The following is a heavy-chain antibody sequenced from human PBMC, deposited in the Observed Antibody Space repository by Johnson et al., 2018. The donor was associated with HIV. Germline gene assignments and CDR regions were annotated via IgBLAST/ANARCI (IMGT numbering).Heavy chain of an antibody. CDR2: IYSGGST. J-gene: IGHJ3*02. V-gene: IGHV3-53*01. Sequence: VQLVESGGGLIQPGGSLRLSCAASGFTVSSNYMSWVRQAPGKGLEWVSVIYSGGSTYYADSVKGRFTISRNNSKNTLYLQMNSLRAEDTAVYYCAKGPIAVTTSAFDIWGQGTMVTVSS. D-gene: IGHD4-17*01. CDR1: GFTVSSNY. CDR3: AKGPIAVTTSAFDI.